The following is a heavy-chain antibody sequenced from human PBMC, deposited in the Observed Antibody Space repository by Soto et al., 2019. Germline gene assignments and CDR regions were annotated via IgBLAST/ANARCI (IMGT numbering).Heavy chain of an antibody. CDR2: IIPILGIA. Sequence: QVQLVQSGAEVKKPGSSVKVSCKASGGTFSSYTISWVRQAPGQGLEWMGRIIPILGIANYAQKFQGRVTSAADKATSTAYRELSSLRSEDTAVYYCARGGEDCSSTSCYHFDYWGQGTLVTVSS. CDR3: ARGGEDCSSTSCYHFDY. CDR1: GGTFSSYT. D-gene: IGHD2-2*01. V-gene: IGHV1-69*02. J-gene: IGHJ4*02.